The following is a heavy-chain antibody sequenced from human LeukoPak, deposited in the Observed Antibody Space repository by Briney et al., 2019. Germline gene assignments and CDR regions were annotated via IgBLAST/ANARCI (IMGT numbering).Heavy chain of an antibody. D-gene: IGHD6-6*01. V-gene: IGHV3-64*01. J-gene: IGHJ4*02. CDR3: ARGGSIAARPIDY. Sequence: GGSLRLSCAASGFTFSSYAMHWVRQDPGKGLEYVSAISSNGGSTYYANSVKGRFTISRDNSKNTLFLQMGSLRAEDMAVYYCARGGSIAARPIDYWGREPWSPSPQ. CDR2: ISSNGGST. CDR1: GFTFSSYA.